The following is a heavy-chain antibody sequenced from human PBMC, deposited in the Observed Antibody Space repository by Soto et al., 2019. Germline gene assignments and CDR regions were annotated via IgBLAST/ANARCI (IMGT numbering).Heavy chain of an antibody. Sequence: EVQLLASGGGLVQPGESLRLSCTASGFTFSTYGMRWVRQAPGKGLEWVSSMSGAGTTTYYIDSVKGRFTISRDNSRNTLCLQMNSLRTVDTAIYYCAKDITFDSSAYNFWDQGILVTVSS. CDR3: AKDITFDSSAYNF. V-gene: IGHV3-23*01. J-gene: IGHJ4*02. D-gene: IGHD3-22*01. CDR1: GFTFSTYG. CDR2: MSGAGTTT.